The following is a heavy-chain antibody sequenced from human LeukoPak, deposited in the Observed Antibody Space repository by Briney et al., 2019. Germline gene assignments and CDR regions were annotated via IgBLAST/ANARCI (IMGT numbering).Heavy chain of an antibody. CDR1: GYTFTSYD. J-gene: IGHJ6*02. D-gene: IGHD3-10*01. CDR2: MNPNSGNT. V-gene: IGHV1-8*01. Sequence: ASVKVSCKASGYTFTSYDINWVRQATGQGLEWMGWMNPNSGNTGYAQKFQGRVTMTRNTSISTAYMELSSLRSEDTAVYYCARGPIPLLWFGELFYYYYGMDVWGQGTTVTVSS. CDR3: ARGPIPLLWFGELFYYYYGMDV.